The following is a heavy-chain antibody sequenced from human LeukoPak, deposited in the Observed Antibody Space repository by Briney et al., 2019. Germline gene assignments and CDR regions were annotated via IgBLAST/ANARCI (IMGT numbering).Heavy chain of an antibody. J-gene: IGHJ4*02. Sequence: GGSLRLSCAASGFTFSSYWMHWVRQAPGKGLVWVSRINSDGSSASYADSVKGRFTISRDNAKNTLYLQMNSLRAEDTAVYYCARDGDYSSGWYYFDYWGQGTLVTVSS. D-gene: IGHD6-19*01. CDR2: INSDGSSA. CDR1: GFTFSSYW. CDR3: ARDGDYSSGWYYFDY. V-gene: IGHV3-74*01.